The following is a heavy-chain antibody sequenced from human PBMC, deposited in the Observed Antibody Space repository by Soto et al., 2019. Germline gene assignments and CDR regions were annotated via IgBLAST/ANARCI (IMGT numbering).Heavy chain of an antibody. CDR3: ARIDFWSGPN. CDR1: GYSISSGYY. D-gene: IGHD3-3*01. CDR2: IYHSGST. V-gene: IGHV4-38-2*01. J-gene: IGHJ4*02. Sequence: KSSETLSLTCAVSGYSISSGYYWGWIRQPPGKGLEWIGSIYHSGSTYYNPSLKSRVTISVDTSKNQFSLKLSSVTAADTAVYYCARIDFWSGPNWGQGTLVTVSS.